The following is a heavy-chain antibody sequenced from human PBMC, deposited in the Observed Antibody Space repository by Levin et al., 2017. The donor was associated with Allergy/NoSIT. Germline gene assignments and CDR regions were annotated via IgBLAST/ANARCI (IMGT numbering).Heavy chain of an antibody. V-gene: IGHV4-39*01. CDR1: GDSISNPNYY. Sequence: SQTLSLTCTVPGDSISNPNYYWGWVRQPPGKGLEWIGSIYYDASTYYNPSLKSRLTMSVDTSKHQFSLKMTSINAADTAVYYCATRDVNWGQGILVTVSS. J-gene: IGHJ4*02. CDR3: ATRDVN. CDR2: IYYDAST.